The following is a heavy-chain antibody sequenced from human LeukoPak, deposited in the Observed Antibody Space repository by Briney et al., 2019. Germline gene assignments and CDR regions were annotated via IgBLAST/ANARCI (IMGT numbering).Heavy chain of an antibody. D-gene: IGHD6-19*01. CDR1: GGSVSSNSGA. CDR2: TYYRSKWYN. V-gene: IGHV6-1*01. Sequence: SQTLSLTCAISGGSVSSNSGAWNWIRQSPSRGLEWLGRTYYRSKWYNDYLESVRSRITINPDTSKNQFSLQLNSVTPEDTAVYYCARGGAGFDYWGQGTLVTVSS. CDR3: ARGGAGFDY. J-gene: IGHJ4*02.